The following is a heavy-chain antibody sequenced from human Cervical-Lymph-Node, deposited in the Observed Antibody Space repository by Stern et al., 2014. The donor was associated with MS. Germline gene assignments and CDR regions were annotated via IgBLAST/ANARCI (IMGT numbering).Heavy chain of an antibody. CDR2: IYPGDSET. D-gene: IGHD1-14*01. Sequence: VQLVESGAELIRPGESLKISCKGSGYKFSIYWIAWVRQMPGKGLERMGIIYPGDSETRYSPSCQGQVTMSADKSTSTAYLQWSSLNASDTAMYFCARQTTAWASDVWGQGTLVTVSS. J-gene: IGHJ4*02. CDR1: GYKFSIYW. CDR3: ARQTTAWASDV. V-gene: IGHV5-51*01.